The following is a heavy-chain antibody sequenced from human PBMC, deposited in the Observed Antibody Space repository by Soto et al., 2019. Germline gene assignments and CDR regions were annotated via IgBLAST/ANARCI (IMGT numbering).Heavy chain of an antibody. CDR1: RFAFSSYW. V-gene: IGHV3-74*01. D-gene: IGHD4-17*01. CDR3: AITADPLRPY. Sequence: GGSLSLACAASRFAFSSYWMHWVRQAPGKGLVWVSRINSDGSSTSYADSVKGRFTISRDNAKNTLYLQMNSLRAEDTAVYYCAITADPLRPYWGQGTLVTVSS. J-gene: IGHJ4*02. CDR2: INSDGSST.